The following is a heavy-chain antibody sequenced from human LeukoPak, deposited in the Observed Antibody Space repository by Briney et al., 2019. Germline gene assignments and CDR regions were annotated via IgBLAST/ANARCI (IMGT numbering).Heavy chain of an antibody. D-gene: IGHD2-15*01. J-gene: IGHJ3*02. CDR1: GFTFSSYS. V-gene: IGHV3-21*04. CDR3: AKDIANRIVVVVAETDAFDI. Sequence: GGSLRLSCAASGFTFSSYSMNWVRQAPGKGLKWVSSISSSSSYIYYADSVKGRFTISRDNAKNSLYLQMNSLRAEDTALYYCAKDIANRIVVVVAETDAFDIWGQGTMVTVSS. CDR2: ISSSSSYI.